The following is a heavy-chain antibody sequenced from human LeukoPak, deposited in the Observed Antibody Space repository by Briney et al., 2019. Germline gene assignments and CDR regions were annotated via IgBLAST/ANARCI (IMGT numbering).Heavy chain of an antibody. V-gene: IGHV1-24*01. CDR1: GYTLTELS. D-gene: IGHD3-22*01. CDR2: FDPEDGET. Sequence: ASVEVSCKVSGYTLTELSMHWVRQAPGKGLEWMGGFDPEDGETIYAQKFQGRVTMTEDTSTDTAYMELSSLRSEDTAVYYCATELTYYYDSSGYGAFDYWGQGTLVTVSS. J-gene: IGHJ4*02. CDR3: ATELTYYYDSSGYGAFDY.